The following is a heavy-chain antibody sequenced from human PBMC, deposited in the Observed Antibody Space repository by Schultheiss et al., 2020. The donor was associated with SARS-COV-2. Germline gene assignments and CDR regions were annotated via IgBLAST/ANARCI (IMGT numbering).Heavy chain of an antibody. D-gene: IGHD4-23*01. CDR3: ARVDYGGTIDY. CDR2: IYHSGST. CDR1: GGSISSSSYY. Sequence: SETLSLTCTVSGGSISSSSYYWGWIRQPPGKGLEWIGYIYHSGSTYYNPSLKSRVTISVDRSKNQFSLKLSSVTAADTAVYYCARVDYGGTIDYWGQGTLVTVSS. J-gene: IGHJ4*02. V-gene: IGHV4-30-2*01.